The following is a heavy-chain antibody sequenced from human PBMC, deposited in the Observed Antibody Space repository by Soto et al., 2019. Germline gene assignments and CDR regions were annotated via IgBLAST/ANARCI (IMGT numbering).Heavy chain of an antibody. J-gene: IGHJ4*02. Sequence: SETLSLTCTVSGGSISTYYWSWIRQPPGGTLEWIGYIYASGATTYNPSLESRVTMSVDMPNNEFSLELTSLTAADTAVYYCARSHSFEGFIYHYYFDFWGQGTLVTVSS. CDR3: ARSHSFEGFIYHYYFDF. CDR2: IYASGAT. V-gene: IGHV4-59*01. D-gene: IGHD3-9*01. CDR1: GGSISTYY.